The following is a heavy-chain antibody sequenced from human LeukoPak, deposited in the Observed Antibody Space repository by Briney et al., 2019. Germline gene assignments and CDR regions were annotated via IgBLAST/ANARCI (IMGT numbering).Heavy chain of an antibody. CDR2: INWNGGST. CDR3: ARVPSGSGSSRGAFDY. V-gene: IGHV3-20*04. Sequence: GGSLRLSCAASGFTFADYGMSGVRQAPGKGLEWFSGINWNGGSTGYADSVKGRFTISRDTAKNSLYLQMNSLRAEDTALYYCARVPSGSGSSRGAFDYWGQGTLVTVSS. J-gene: IGHJ4*02. CDR1: GFTFADYG. D-gene: IGHD1-26*01.